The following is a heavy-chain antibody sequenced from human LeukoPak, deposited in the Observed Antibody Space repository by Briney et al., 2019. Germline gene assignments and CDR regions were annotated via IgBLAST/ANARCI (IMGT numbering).Heavy chain of an antibody. V-gene: IGHV3-21*01. CDR3: AGDSSGYYHDY. Sequence: PGGSLRLSCAASGFTFSIYSMNWVRQAPGKGLEWVSSISSSSSYIYYADPVKGRFTISRDNAKNSLYLQMNSLRAEDTAVYYCAGDSSGYYHDYWGQGTLVTVSS. D-gene: IGHD3-22*01. CDR1: GFTFSIYS. CDR2: ISSSSSYI. J-gene: IGHJ4*02.